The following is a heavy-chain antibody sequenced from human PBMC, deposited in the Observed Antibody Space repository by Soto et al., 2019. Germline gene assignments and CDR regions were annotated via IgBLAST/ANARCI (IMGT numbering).Heavy chain of an antibody. V-gene: IGHV3-33*01. CDR1: GFTFSSYG. J-gene: IGHJ4*02. CDR2: IWYDGTNK. CDR3: ARDSTHDYGDYGPAY. D-gene: IGHD4-17*01. Sequence: QVQLVESGGGVVQPGRSLRLSCAASGFTFSSYGMHWVRQAPGKGLEWVAVIWYDGTNKYYADSVKGRFTISRDNSKNTLYLQVNSLRAEDTAVYYCARDSTHDYGDYGPAYWGQGTLVTVSS.